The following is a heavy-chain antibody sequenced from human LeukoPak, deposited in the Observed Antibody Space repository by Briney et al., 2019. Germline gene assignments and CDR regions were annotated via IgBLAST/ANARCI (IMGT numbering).Heavy chain of an antibody. CDR1: GFTFSSYW. CDR2: IKQDGSEK. J-gene: IGHJ4*02. V-gene: IGHV3-7*01. Sequence: GGSLRLSCAASGFTFSSYWMSWVRQAPGKGPEWVANIKQDGSEKYYVDSVKGRFTISRDNAKNSLYLQMNSLRAEDTAVYYCARDLTYYDILTGYLSLHFDYWGQGTLVTVSS. CDR3: ARDLTYYDILTGYLSLHFDY. D-gene: IGHD3-9*01.